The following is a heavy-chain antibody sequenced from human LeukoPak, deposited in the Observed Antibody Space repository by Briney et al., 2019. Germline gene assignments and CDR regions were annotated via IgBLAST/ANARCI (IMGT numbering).Heavy chain of an antibody. J-gene: IGHJ4*02. CDR3: AREGGPYRPLDY. Sequence: SETLSLICGVSGGSISSTNCWTWVRPPPAKGLEWSGEVHLDGRTNYSPSLQSRLAMSVDFSENHISLKLTSVTAADTAVYYCAREGGPYRPLDYTGQGLLVTVSS. V-gene: IGHV4-4*02. CDR1: GGSISSTNC. CDR2: VHLDGRT.